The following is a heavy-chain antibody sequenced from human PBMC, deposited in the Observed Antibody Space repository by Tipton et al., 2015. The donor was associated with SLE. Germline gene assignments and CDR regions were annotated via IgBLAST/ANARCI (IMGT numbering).Heavy chain of an antibody. V-gene: IGHV3-74*02. J-gene: IGHJ6*02. CDR3: ARAPTISVAGTTDPFGMDV. CDR2: LSTDGSVT. Sequence: VQLVQSGGNLVQPGGSLRLSCAASGFTFPNYWMHWVRQAPGKGLVWVSRLSTDGSVTTYADSVKGRLTISRDNAKNTLYLQMRSLRVEDTGIYYCARAPTISVAGTTDPFGMDVWGPGTRVTVSS. CDR1: GFTFPNYW. D-gene: IGHD6-19*01.